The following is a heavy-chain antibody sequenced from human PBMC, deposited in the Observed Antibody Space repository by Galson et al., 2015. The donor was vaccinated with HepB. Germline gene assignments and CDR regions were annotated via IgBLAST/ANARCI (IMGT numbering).Heavy chain of an antibody. V-gene: IGHV3-21*01. D-gene: IGHD5-24*01. Sequence: SLRLSCAASGFSFSSCTMNWVRQAPGQGLEWVSSISSSNIYINYADSVKGRFTISRDNAKNSLFLQMNSLRDEDTAVYYCARDPGDGYPYYFDYWGQGTLVTVSS. J-gene: IGHJ4*02. CDR2: ISSSNIYI. CDR3: ARDPGDGYPYYFDY. CDR1: GFSFSSCT.